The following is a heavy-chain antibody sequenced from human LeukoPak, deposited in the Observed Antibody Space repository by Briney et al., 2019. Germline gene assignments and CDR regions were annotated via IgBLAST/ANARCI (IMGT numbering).Heavy chain of an antibody. CDR2: IYYSGST. J-gene: IGHJ5*02. CDR1: GGSISSYY. V-gene: IGHV4-59*01. CDR3: ARASVRCYSTSCYAGWFDP. D-gene: IGHD2-2*01. Sequence: SETLSLTCTVSGGSISSYYWSWIRQPPGKGLEWIGYIYYSGSTNYNPSLKSRVTISVDTSKNQCSLKLSSVTAADTAVYYCARASVRCYSTSCYAGWFDPWGQGTLVTVSS.